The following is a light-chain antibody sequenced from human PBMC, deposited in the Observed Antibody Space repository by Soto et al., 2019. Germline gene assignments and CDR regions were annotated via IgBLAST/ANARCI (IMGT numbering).Light chain of an antibody. J-gene: IGKJ1*01. V-gene: IGKV3-20*01. CDR1: QGVSSKH. CDR2: GTS. Sequence: EIVIRESPATLSVSPGERSTLSCWASQGVSSKHLAWYQQKSGQAPRLLLYGTSSRATGIPERFSGSGSGTDFTLTISRLEPEDFAVYYCQHYGSSRTFGQGTKVDI. CDR3: QHYGSSRT.